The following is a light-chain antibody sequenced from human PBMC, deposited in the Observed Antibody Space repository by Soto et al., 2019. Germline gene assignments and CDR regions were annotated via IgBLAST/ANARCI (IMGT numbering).Light chain of an antibody. J-gene: IGKJ4*01. CDR3: QQYDNLLT. Sequence: DIQMTQSPSSLSASVGDRVTITCQASQDISNYLNWYQQKPGKAPKLLIYDASKLETGVPSRFSGSGSGTDFTFTISSLQPEDIATYHCQQYDNLLTFGGGTKVEIK. CDR2: DAS. V-gene: IGKV1-33*01. CDR1: QDISNY.